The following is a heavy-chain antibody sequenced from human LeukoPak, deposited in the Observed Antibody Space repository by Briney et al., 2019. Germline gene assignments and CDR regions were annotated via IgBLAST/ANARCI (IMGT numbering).Heavy chain of an antibody. CDR1: GGTFSSYA. D-gene: IGHD6-13*01. CDR2: IIPIFGTA. CDR3: ARGSIAAAGTPSFDY. Sequence: ASVKVSCKASGGTFSSYAISWVRRAPGQGLEWMGGIIPIFGTANYAQKFQGRVTITTDESTSTAYMELSSLRSEDTAVYYCARGSIAAAGTPSFDYWGQGTLVTVSS. J-gene: IGHJ4*02. V-gene: IGHV1-69*05.